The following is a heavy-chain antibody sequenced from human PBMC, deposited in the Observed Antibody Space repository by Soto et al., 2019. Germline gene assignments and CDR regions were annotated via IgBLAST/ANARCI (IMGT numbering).Heavy chain of an antibody. CDR1: GFTFSSYA. D-gene: IGHD5-18*01. Sequence: PGGSLRLSCAASGFTFSSYAMHWVRQAPGKGLEWVAVISYDGSNKYYADSVKGRFTIFRDNSKNTLFLQMTSLRAEDTAVYYCAKGGYTFAYEWGQGTLVTVSS. CDR2: ISYDGSNK. J-gene: IGHJ4*02. V-gene: IGHV3-30-3*01. CDR3: AKGGYTFAYE.